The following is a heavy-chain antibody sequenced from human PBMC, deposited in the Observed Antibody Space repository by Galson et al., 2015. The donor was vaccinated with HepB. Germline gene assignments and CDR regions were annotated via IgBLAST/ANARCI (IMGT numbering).Heavy chain of an antibody. Sequence: SVKVSCKASGYTFTRYAMHWVRQAPGQRLEWMGWINAGNGNTKYSQKFQGRVTITRDTSASTAYMELSSLRSEDTAVYYCARDTDYYGSGRGYMDVWGKGTTVTVSS. CDR3: ARDTDYYGSGRGYMDV. V-gene: IGHV1-3*01. CDR1: GYTFTRYA. CDR2: INAGNGNT. J-gene: IGHJ6*03. D-gene: IGHD3-10*01.